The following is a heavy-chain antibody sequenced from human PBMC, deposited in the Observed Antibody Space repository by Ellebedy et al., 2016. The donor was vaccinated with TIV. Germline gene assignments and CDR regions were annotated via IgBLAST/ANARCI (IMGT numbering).Heavy chain of an antibody. CDR1: GFTFSSYA. CDR3: AKEIGNRYYDFWSGYYTAPCMDV. CDR2: ISGSGGST. V-gene: IGHV3-23*01. Sequence: GGSLRLXXAASGFTFSSYAMSWVRQAPGKGLEWVSAISGSGGSTYYADSVKGRFTISRDNSKNTLYLQMNSLRAEDTAVYYCAKEIGNRYYDFWSGYYTAPCMDVWGQGTTVTVSS. J-gene: IGHJ6*02. D-gene: IGHD3-3*01.